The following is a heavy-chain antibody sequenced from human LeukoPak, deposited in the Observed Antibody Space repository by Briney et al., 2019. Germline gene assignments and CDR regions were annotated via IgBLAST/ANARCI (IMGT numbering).Heavy chain of an antibody. V-gene: IGHV4-59*08. CDR1: GGSINGYS. CDR3: ARLGGNWNSPGRDY. J-gene: IGHJ4*02. CDR2: ISYTGTT. D-gene: IGHD3-10*01. Sequence: PSETLSLTCSVSGGSINGYSWTWIRQPPGMRLEWVGHISYTGTTNYNPSLTTRVAISVDTSKNQSSLKLTSVTAADTGMYFCARLGGNWNSPGRDYWGQGTLVTVSS.